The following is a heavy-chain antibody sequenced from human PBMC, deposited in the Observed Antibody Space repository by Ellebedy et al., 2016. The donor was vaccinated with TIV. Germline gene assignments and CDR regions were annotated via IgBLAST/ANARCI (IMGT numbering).Heavy chain of an antibody. CDR3: ARDGYGSGSYFPHYYYYGMDV. Sequence: SETLTLTXTASGCSISSYYRSWIRQPAGKGLERIGRIYTSGSTTYNPSLKSRVTMSVDTSKNQFSLKLSSVTAADTAVYYCARDGYGSGSYFPHYYYYGMDVWGQGTTVTVSS. V-gene: IGHV4-4*07. CDR2: IYTSGST. D-gene: IGHD3-10*01. CDR1: GCSISSYY. J-gene: IGHJ6*02.